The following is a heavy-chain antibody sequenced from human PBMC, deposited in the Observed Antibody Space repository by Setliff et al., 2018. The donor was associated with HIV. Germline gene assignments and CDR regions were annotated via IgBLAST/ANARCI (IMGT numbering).Heavy chain of an antibody. CDR1: GYTFRSQA. D-gene: IGHD2-15*01. Sequence: ASVKVSCKASGYTFRSQAISWVRQAPGQGLEWMGGLISMFKIPQIAQKFQGRVTITADESTSTAYMGLSSLTSEDTAVYYCARGGWSGGGPLHYSYYYLDVWGQGTAVTVS. CDR2: LISMFKIP. J-gene: IGHJ6*02. V-gene: IGHV1-69*13. CDR3: ARGGWSGGGPLHYSYYYLDV.